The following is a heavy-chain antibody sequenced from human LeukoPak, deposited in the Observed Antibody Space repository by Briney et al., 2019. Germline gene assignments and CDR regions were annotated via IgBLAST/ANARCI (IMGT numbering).Heavy chain of an antibody. Sequence: GGSLRLSCADSGFTFSSYAMSWVRQAPGKGLEWVSAISGSGGSTYYADSVKGRFTISRDNSKNTLYLQMNSLRAEDTAVYYCAKDYYYGSGSDYYYYYGMDVWGQATTVTVSS. J-gene: IGHJ6*02. CDR2: ISGSGGST. CDR3: AKDYYYGSGSDYYYYYGMDV. D-gene: IGHD3-10*01. V-gene: IGHV3-23*01. CDR1: GFTFSSYA.